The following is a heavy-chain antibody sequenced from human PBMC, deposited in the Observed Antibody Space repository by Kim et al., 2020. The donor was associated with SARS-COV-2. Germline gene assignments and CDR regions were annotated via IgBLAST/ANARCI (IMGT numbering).Heavy chain of an antibody. D-gene: IGHD3-16*01. CDR1: GGSISSSSYY. CDR3: AMVKFGGVKGWFDP. V-gene: IGHV4-39*07. Sequence: SETLSLTCTVSGGSISSSSYYWGWIRQPPGKGLEWIGSIYYSGSTYYNPSLKSRVTISVDTSKNQFSLKLSSVTAADTAVYYCAMVKFGGVKGWFDPWGQGTLVTVSS. J-gene: IGHJ5*02. CDR2: IYYSGST.